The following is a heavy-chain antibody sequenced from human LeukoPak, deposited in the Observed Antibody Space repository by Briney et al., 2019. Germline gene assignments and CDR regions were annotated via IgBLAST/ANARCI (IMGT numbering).Heavy chain of an antibody. CDR2: IYYSGST. D-gene: IGHD3-10*01. CDR3: SRAVPLRGVFDP. V-gene: IGHV4-61*01. J-gene: IGHJ5*02. CDR1: GGSVSSGSYY. Sequence: SETLSLTCTVSGGSVSSGSYYWSWIRQPTGKGLEWIGYIYYSGSTNYNPSLKSRVTISVDTSENQFSLKVSSVTAADTAVYYCSRAVPLRGVFDPWGQGTLVTVSS.